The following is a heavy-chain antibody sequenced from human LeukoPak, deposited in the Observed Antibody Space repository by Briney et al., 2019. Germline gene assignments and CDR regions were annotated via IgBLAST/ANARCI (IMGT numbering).Heavy chain of an antibody. J-gene: IGHJ5*02. CDR3: ARDRGIAVAGKGRWFDP. CDR2: INPNSGGT. Sequence: GASVKVSCKASGYTFTGCYMHWVRQAPGQGLEWMGWINPNSGGTNYAQKFQGRVTMTRDTSISTAYMELSRLRSDDTAVYYCARDRGIAVAGKGRWFDPWGQGTLVTVSS. V-gene: IGHV1-2*02. D-gene: IGHD6-19*01. CDR1: GYTFTGCY.